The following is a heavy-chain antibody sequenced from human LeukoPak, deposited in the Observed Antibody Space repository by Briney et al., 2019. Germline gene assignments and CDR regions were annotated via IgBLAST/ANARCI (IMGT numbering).Heavy chain of an antibody. CDR3: ARDLNYFDY. CDR1: GFTFSSFW. CDR2: IKQDGSEK. V-gene: IGHV3-7*01. J-gene: IGHJ4*02. Sequence: GGSLRLSCAASGFTFSSFWMTWVRQAPGKGLKWVANIKQDGSEKYYVDSVRGRFTISRDNATNSLYLQMNSLRAEDTAVYYCARDLNYFDYWGQGTLVTVSS.